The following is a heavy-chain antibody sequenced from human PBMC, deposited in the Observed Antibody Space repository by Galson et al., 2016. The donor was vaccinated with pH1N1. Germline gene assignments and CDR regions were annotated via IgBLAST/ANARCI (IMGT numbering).Heavy chain of an antibody. J-gene: IGHJ4*02. CDR1: AFSVRNNF. CDR2: IYRDGST. Sequence: SLRLSCASYAFSVRNNFMTWVRQPPGKALEWVSTIYRDGSTNYGDFVKGRFTVSRDISENTVFLQLNSLRVDDTAVYYCARDKRRYFDSWGQGTLVTVSP. V-gene: IGHV3-53*01. CDR3: ARDKRRYFDS.